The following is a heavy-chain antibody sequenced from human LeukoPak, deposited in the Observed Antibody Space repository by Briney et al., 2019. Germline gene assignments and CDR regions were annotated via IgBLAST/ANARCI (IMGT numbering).Heavy chain of an antibody. CDR3: ARDRGGGSYPYYFDY. J-gene: IGHJ4*02. CDR2: ISSSSSYI. CDR1: GFTFSSYS. Sequence: GGSLRLSCAASGFTFSSYSMNWVRQAPGKGLEWVSSISSSSSYIYYADSVKGRFTISRDNAKNSLYLQMNSLRAEDTAVYYCARDRGGGSYPYYFDYWGQGTLVTVSS. V-gene: IGHV3-21*01. D-gene: IGHD1-26*01.